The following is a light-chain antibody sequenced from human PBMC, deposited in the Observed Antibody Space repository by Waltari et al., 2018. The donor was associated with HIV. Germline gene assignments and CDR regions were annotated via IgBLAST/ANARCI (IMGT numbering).Light chain of an antibody. Sequence: SAVTQPASVSGFAGQSVTLSCSGTDSDFGYSNFVSWYQQHPDRVPKLLLFDVDSRASGMAVRCAGSRSGNTASLTISGLQTEDEAIYYCASFTRDFTIIFGGGTRVTVL. CDR1: DSDFGYSNF. CDR3: ASFTRDFTII. J-gene: IGLJ2*01. V-gene: IGLV2-14*03. CDR2: DVD.